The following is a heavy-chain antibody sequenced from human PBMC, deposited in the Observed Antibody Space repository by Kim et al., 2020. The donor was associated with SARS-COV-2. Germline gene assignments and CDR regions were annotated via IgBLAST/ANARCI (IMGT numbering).Heavy chain of an antibody. CDR1: GYTFTDYY. Sequence: ASVKVSCKASGYTFTDYYMHWVRQAPGQGLEWVGRINPGGDSANYTQRFQGRVTMTRDTSASTAYMELSSLRSDDTAVYYCVRADHGQHFDYWGQGTLVTVSS. CDR3: VRADHGQHFDY. V-gene: IGHV1-46*01. CDR2: INPGGDSA. J-gene: IGHJ4*02.